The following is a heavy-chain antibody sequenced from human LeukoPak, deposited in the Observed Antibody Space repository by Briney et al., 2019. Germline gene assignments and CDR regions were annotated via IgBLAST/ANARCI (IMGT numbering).Heavy chain of an antibody. CDR3: ARDTYYYGSGSYDY. J-gene: IGHJ4*02. CDR1: GYTFTSYG. CDR2: ISAYNGNT. D-gene: IGHD3-10*01. Sequence: GVSVKVSCKASGYTFTSYGISWVRQAPGQGLEWMGWISAYNGNTNYAQKLQGRVTMTTDTSTSTAYMELRSLRSDDTAVYYCARDTYYYGSGSYDYWGQGTLVTVSS. V-gene: IGHV1-18*04.